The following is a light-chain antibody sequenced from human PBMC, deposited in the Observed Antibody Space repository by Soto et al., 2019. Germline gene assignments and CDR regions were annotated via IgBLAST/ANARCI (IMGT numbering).Light chain of an antibody. J-gene: IGLJ3*02. Sequence: QSVLTQPPSASGTPGQSVTISCSGSSSNIGGHSVNWYQQLPGTAPKLLIYTNNQRPSGVPDRFSGSKSGTSASLAITGLQSEDEADYYCAAWDDTLDAQVFGGGTKLTVL. CDR3: AAWDDTLDAQV. CDR1: SSNIGGHS. V-gene: IGLV1-44*01. CDR2: TNN.